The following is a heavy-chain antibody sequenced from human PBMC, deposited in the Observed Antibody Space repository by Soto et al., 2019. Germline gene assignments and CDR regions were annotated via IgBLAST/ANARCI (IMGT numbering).Heavy chain of an antibody. J-gene: IGHJ4*02. D-gene: IGHD2-15*01. V-gene: IGHV1-69*13. CDR3: AAYCSGGSCYQRDY. Sequence: SVKVSCEASGGTFSSYAISWVRQAPGQGLEWMGGIIPIFGTANYAQKFQGRVTITADESTSTAYMELSSLRSEDTAVYYCAAYCSGGSCYQRDYWGQGTLVTVSS. CDR1: GGTFSSYA. CDR2: IIPIFGTA.